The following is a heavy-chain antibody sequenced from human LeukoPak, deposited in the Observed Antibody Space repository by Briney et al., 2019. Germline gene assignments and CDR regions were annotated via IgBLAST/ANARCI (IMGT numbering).Heavy chain of an antibody. D-gene: IGHD6-13*01. CDR2: MYYSGNS. Sequence: SETLSLTCTVSGYSISSNYYWGWIRQPPGKGLEWIGSMYYSGNSYYNSSLKSRVTISVDTSKNQFSLKLNSVTAADTAVYYCAKHGGGSSWYWGDYWGQGTLVTVSS. CDR1: GYSISSNYY. J-gene: IGHJ4*02. CDR3: AKHGGGSSWYWGDY. V-gene: IGHV4-38-2*02.